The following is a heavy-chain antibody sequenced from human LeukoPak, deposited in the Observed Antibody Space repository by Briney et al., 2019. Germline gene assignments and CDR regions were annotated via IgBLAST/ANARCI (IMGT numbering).Heavy chain of an antibody. Sequence: ASVKVSCTASGYTFTSYGISWVRQAPGQGLEWMGWISAYNGNTNYAQKLQGRVTMTTGTSTSTAYMELRSLRSDDTAVYYCARVYGSGSFDAFDIWGQGTMVTVSS. CDR3: ARVYGSGSFDAFDI. V-gene: IGHV1-18*01. CDR2: ISAYNGNT. D-gene: IGHD3-10*01. CDR1: GYTFTSYG. J-gene: IGHJ3*02.